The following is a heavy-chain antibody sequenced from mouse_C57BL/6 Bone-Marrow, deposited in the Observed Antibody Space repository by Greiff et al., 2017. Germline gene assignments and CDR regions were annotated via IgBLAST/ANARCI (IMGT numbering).Heavy chain of an antibody. CDR1: GYTFTSYW. CDR2: IHPNSGST. V-gene: IGHV1-64*01. D-gene: IGHD2-13*01. Sequence: VQLQQPGAELVKPGASVKLSCKASGYTFTSYWMHWVKQRPGQGLEWIGMIHPNSGSTNYNEKFKSKATLTVDKSSSTAYMQLSSLTSEDSAVYYCTRWGLRRGDYWGQGTTLTVSS. CDR3: TRWGLRRGDY. J-gene: IGHJ2*01.